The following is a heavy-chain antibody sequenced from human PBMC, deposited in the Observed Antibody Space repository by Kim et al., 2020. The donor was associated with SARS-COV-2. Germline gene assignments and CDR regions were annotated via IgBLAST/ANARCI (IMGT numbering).Heavy chain of an antibody. J-gene: IGHJ4*02. V-gene: IGHV3-21*01. Sequence: GGSLRLSCAASGFTFSSYSMNWVRQAPGKGLEWVSSISSSSSYIYYADSVKGRFTISRDNAKNSLYLQMNSLRAEDTAVYYCARDIVVGATKFDYWGQGTLVTVSS. D-gene: IGHD1-26*01. CDR3: ARDIVVGATKFDY. CDR2: ISSSSSYI. CDR1: GFTFSSYS.